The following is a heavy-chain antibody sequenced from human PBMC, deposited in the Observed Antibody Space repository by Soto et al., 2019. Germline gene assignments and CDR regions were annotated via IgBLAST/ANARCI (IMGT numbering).Heavy chain of an antibody. CDR1: GDSISSRSYY. CDR3: ARHKDTSSRYLLPDF. D-gene: IGHD6-13*01. CDR2: IYYTGNA. Sequence: LSLTCTVSGDSISSRSYYWGWIRQPPGKGLEWIGSIYYTGNAYYNPSPKSRVAVSVDTSKNQFSLKVTSVTATDTAVYYCARHKDTSSRYLLPDFWGQGTLVTVSS. V-gene: IGHV4-39*01. J-gene: IGHJ4*02.